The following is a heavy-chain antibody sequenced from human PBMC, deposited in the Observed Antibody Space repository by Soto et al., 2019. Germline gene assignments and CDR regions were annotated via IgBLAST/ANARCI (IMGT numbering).Heavy chain of an antibody. D-gene: IGHD3-10*01. CDR3: ARDRDYYGSGNYYNRIDF. Sequence: QVQLVQSGAEVKKPGSSVKVSCKASGGIFSTYAISWLRQAPGQGLEWMGGIIPIFGTPNYAQRFQGRVTITSDNSTTTSYMELSRLKSEDTAVHYCARDRDYYGSGNYYNRIDFWGQGTLVTVSS. V-gene: IGHV1-69*06. CDR2: IIPIFGTP. CDR1: GGIFSTYA. J-gene: IGHJ4*02.